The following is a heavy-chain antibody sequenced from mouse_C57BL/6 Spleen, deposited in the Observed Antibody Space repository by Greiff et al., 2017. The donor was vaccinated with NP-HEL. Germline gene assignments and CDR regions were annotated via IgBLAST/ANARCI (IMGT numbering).Heavy chain of an antibody. D-gene: IGHD1-1*01. Sequence: QVQLQQPGAELVKPGASVKLSCKASGYTFTSYWMQWVKQRPGQGLEWIGEIDPSDSYTNYNQQFKGKATLTVDTSSSTAYMQLSSLTSEDSAVYYCAIPNTTVVAGDYWGQGTTLTVSA. CDR3: AIPNTTVVAGDY. CDR2: IDPSDSYT. J-gene: IGHJ2*01. CDR1: GYTFTSYW. V-gene: IGHV1-50*01.